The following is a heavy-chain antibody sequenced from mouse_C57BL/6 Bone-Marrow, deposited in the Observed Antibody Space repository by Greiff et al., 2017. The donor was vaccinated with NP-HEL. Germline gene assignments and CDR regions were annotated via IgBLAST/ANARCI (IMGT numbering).Heavy chain of an antibody. J-gene: IGHJ2*01. D-gene: IGHD2-4*01. Sequence: VQLQQPGAELVKPGASVKLSCKASGYTFTSYWMHWVKQRPGQGLEWIGMIHPNSGSTNYNEKFKSKATLTVDKSSSTAYMQLSSLTSEDSAVYYCARSYDYDRENYWGQGTTLTVSS. CDR1: GYTFTSYW. CDR3: ARSYDYDRENY. V-gene: IGHV1-64*01. CDR2: IHPNSGST.